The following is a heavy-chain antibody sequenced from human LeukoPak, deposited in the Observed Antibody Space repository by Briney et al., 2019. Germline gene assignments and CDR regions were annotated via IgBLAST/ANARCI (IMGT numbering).Heavy chain of an antibody. D-gene: IGHD6-19*01. CDR1: GSTFSRYW. V-gene: IGHV3-74*01. J-gene: IGHJ4*02. CDR2: DKSDGSDT. CDR3: AKGGQQWLPSFDY. Sequence: PGGSLRLSCAASGSTFSRYWMHWVRQAPGKGLVWVSRDKSDGSDTIYADSVKGRFTISRDNAKNTLYLQMDSLRAEDTAVYYCAKGGQQWLPSFDYWGQGTLVTVSS.